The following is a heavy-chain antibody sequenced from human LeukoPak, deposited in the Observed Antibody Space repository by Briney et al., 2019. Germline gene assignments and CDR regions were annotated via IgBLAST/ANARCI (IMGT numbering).Heavy chain of an antibody. CDR3: ARRYYYYDSSGYSPFDY. J-gene: IGHJ4*02. D-gene: IGHD3-22*01. Sequence: SETLSLTCTVSGGSISSSSYYWGWIRQPPGKGLEWIGSIYYSGSTYYNPSLKSRVTISVDTSKNQFSLKLSSVTAADTAVYYCARRYYYYDSSGYSPFDYWGQGTLVTVSS. V-gene: IGHV4-39*01. CDR1: GGSISSSSYY. CDR2: IYYSGST.